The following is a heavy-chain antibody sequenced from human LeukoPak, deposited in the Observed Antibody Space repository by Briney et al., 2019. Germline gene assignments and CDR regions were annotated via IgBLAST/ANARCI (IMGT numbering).Heavy chain of an antibody. V-gene: IGHV1-69*05. CDR3: ARGRGYTMKGGFDY. J-gene: IGHJ4*02. D-gene: IGHD3-22*01. Sequence: SVKVSCKASGGTFSSYAISWVRQAPGQGLEWMGRIIPIFGTANYAQKFQGRVTITTDESTSTAYMELSSLRSEDTAVYYCARGRGYTMKGGFDYWGQGTLVTVSS. CDR2: IIPIFGTA. CDR1: GGTFSSYA.